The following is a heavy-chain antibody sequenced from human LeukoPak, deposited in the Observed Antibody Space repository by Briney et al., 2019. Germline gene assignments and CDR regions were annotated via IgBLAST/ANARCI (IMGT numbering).Heavy chain of an antibody. CDR1: GFTFSSYR. V-gene: IGHV3-48*01. CDR3: ARHPDVKTETDDY. Sequence: GGSLRLSCAASGFTFSSYRMNWVRQAPGKGLEWVSYISSSSSTIYYADSVRGRFTISRDNAKNSLYLQMNSLRAEDTAVYYCARHPDVKTETDDYWGQGTLVTVSS. J-gene: IGHJ4*02. D-gene: IGHD1-7*01. CDR2: ISSSSSTI.